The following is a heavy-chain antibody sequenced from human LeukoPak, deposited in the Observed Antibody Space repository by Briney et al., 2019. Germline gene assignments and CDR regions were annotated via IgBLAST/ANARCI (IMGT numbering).Heavy chain of an antibody. J-gene: IGHJ6*03. V-gene: IGHV3-30*02. CDR3: AKNDYGTDSDFYYMDF. CDR1: GFTFSSYA. Sequence: GGSLRLSCAASGFTFSSYAMSWVRQAPGKGLAWVAFIRYDSRIIHYADSVKGRFTISRDNSKNTVFLQMNSLKIEDTAVYYCAKNDYGTDSDFYYMDFWGKGTKVTVSS. CDR2: IRYDSRII. D-gene: IGHD3/OR15-3a*01.